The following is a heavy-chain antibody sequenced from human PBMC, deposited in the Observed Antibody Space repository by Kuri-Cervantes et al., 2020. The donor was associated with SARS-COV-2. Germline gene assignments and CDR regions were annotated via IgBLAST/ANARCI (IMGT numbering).Heavy chain of an antibody. V-gene: IGHV3-66*02. CDR1: GXXVSSNY. Sequence: GGSLRXXCAASGXXVSSNYMSWVRQXPXKGXEWVSVIYXXGSTYYADXVKGRXTISRDXXKNTLYLXXXXLRAXDTAXXXCAXXAEXXXDAFDIWGQGTMVTVSS. J-gene: IGHJ3*02. CDR3: AXXAEXXXDAFDI. D-gene: IGHD3-16*01. CDR2: IYXXGST.